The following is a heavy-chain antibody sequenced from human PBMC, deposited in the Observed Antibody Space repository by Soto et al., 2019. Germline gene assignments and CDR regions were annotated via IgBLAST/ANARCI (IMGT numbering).Heavy chain of an antibody. CDR1: GDSFTSYW. Sequence: PGESLKVSCKGAGDSFTSYWIGWVRQMPGKGLEWMGIIYPGDSDTRYSPSFQGQVTISADKSISTAYLQWSSLKASDTAMYYCARRAPSSIAVAGYYFDYWGQGTLVTVSS. CDR3: ARRAPSSIAVAGYYFDY. V-gene: IGHV5-51*01. CDR2: IYPGDSDT. D-gene: IGHD6-19*01. J-gene: IGHJ4*02.